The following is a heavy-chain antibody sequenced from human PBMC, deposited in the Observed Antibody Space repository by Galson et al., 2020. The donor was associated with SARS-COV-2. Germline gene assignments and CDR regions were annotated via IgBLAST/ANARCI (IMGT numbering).Heavy chain of an antibody. J-gene: IGHJ3*02. CDR3: ARDRRHQYSSACFAFDI. Sequence: SETLSLTCTVSGGSISSYYWSWIRQLPGKGLEWIGYVYYTGSTNYNPSLQSRVSISADTSNNQLSLEVRSVTAADTAVYFCARDRRHQYSSACFAFDIWGQGTLVTVSS. CDR2: VYYTGST. CDR1: GGSISSYY. V-gene: IGHV4-59*01. D-gene: IGHD6-25*01.